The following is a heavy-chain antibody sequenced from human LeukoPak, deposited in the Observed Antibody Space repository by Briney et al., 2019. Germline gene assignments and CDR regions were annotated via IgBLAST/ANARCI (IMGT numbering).Heavy chain of an antibody. J-gene: IGHJ6*03. D-gene: IGHD6-19*01. CDR1: GGTFSSYA. V-gene: IGHV1-8*02. Sequence: ASVKVFCKASGGTFSSYAISWVRQATGQGLEWMGWMNPNSGNTGYAQKFQGRVTMTRNTSISTAYMELSSLRSEDTAVYYCARGQGTGYSSGWDYYYMDVWGKGTTVTVSS. CDR3: ARGQGTGYSSGWDYYYMDV. CDR2: MNPNSGNT.